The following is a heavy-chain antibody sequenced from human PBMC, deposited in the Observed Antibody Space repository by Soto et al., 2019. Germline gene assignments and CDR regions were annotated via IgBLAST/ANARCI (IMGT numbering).Heavy chain of an antibody. D-gene: IGHD1-26*01. J-gene: IGHJ4*02. CDR1: GFTFSSYA. CDR3: ARRGSGRNYEY. V-gene: IGHV3-23*01. CDR2: ISGSGGST. Sequence: EVQLLESGGGLVQPGGSLRLSCAASGFTFSSYAMRWVRQAPVKGLEWVSAISGSGGSTYYADSVKGRFTISRDNSKNTLYLQMNSLRAEDTALYYGARRGSGRNYEYWGQGTLVTVSS.